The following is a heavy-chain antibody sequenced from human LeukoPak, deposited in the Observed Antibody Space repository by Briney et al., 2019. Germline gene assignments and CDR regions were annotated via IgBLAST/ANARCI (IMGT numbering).Heavy chain of an antibody. CDR1: GFTFDDYA. J-gene: IGHJ4*02. CDR3: AKEVDCPSDCLFFHS. Sequence: GGSLRLSCAASGFTFDDYAMHWVRQTPGKGLEWVSLINRRGHTFYADSVKGRFTISRDNSRNSVFLQMDSLRPEDTALYHCAKEVDCPSDCLFFHSWGQGTLVTVSS. V-gene: IGHV3-43*01. D-gene: IGHD2-21*02. CDR2: INRRGHT.